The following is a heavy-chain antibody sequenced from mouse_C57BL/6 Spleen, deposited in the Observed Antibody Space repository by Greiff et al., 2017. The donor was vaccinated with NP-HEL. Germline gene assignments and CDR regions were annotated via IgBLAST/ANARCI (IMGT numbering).Heavy chain of an antibody. J-gene: IGHJ4*01. D-gene: IGHD1-1*01. CDR2: INPNNGGT. V-gene: IGHV1-18*01. Sequence: VQLKQSGPELVKPGASVKIPCKASGYTFTDYNMDWVKQSHGKSLEWIGDINPNNGGTIYNQKFKGKATLTVDKSSSTAYMELRSLTSEDTAVYYCARRYYGSSYGMDYWGQGTSVTVSS. CDR3: ARRYYGSSYGMDY. CDR1: GYTFTDYN.